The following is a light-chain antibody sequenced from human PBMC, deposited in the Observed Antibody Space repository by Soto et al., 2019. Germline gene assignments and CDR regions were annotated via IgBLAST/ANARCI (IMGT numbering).Light chain of an antibody. CDR2: SAS. V-gene: IGKV3-15*01. J-gene: IGKJ1*01. CDR3: QQYNNWPWT. CDR1: QSISDT. Sequence: EIVMTQSPATLSVSPGGRATLSCRASQSISDTLAWYQQKPGQAPRLLIYSASRGATGIPARFSGSGSGTDFTLTISSLQSEDFAVYYCQQYNNWPWTFGQGTKVEI.